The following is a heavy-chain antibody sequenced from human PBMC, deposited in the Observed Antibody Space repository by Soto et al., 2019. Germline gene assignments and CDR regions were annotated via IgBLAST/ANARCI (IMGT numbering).Heavy chain of an antibody. V-gene: IGHV3-48*02. J-gene: IGHJ5*02. CDR1: GFTFSSYS. D-gene: IGHD3-3*01. CDR2: ISSSSSTI. CDR3: AREWRFLEWLSLNWFDP. Sequence: EVQLVESGGGLVQPGGSLRLSCAASGFTFSSYSMNWVRQAPGKGLEWVSYISSSSSTIYYADSVKGRFTISRDNAKNSLYLQMNSLGDEDTAVYYCAREWRFLEWLSLNWFDPWGQGTLVTVSS.